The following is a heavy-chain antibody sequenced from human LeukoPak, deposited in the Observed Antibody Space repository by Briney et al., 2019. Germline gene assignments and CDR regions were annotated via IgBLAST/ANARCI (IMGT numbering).Heavy chain of an antibody. V-gene: IGHV3-23*01. D-gene: IGHD1-26*01. J-gene: IGHJ4*02. Sequence: GRSLRLSCAASGFTFSSYAMSWVRQAPGKGLEWVSAISGSGGSTYYADSVKGRFTISRDNSKNTLYLQMNSLRAEDAAVYYCAKGVGATSCFDYWGQGTLVTVSS. CDR1: GFTFSSYA. CDR2: ISGSGGST. CDR3: AKGVGATSCFDY.